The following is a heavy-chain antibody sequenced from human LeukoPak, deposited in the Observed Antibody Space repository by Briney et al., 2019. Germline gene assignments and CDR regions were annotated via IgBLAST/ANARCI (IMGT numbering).Heavy chain of an antibody. Sequence: EASVKVSCKASRYTFTGYYIHWVRQAPGQGLEWMGGIIPIFGTANYAQKFQGRVTITADKSTSTAYMELSSLRSEDTAVYYCARDGSGSYFQFDYWGQGTLVTVSS. V-gene: IGHV1-69*06. CDR2: IIPIFGTA. CDR1: RYTFTGYY. D-gene: IGHD1-26*01. J-gene: IGHJ4*02. CDR3: ARDGSGSYFQFDY.